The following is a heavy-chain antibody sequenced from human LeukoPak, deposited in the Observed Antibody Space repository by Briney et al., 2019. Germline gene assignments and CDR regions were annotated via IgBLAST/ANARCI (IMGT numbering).Heavy chain of an antibody. CDR3: VKDRSYGDYYFDY. J-gene: IGHJ4*02. V-gene: IGHV3-64D*06. D-gene: IGHD4-17*01. Sequence: GRSLRLSCAASGFTFSSYAMHWVRQAPGKGLEYVSAISSNGGSTYYADSVKGRFTISRENSKNTLYLQTSSLRAEDTAVYYCVKDRSYGDYYFDYWGQGTLVTVSS. CDR2: ISSNGGST. CDR1: GFTFSSYA.